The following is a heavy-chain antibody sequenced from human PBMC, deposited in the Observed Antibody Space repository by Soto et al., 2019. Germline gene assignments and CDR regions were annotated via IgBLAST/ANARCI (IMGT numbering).Heavy chain of an antibody. D-gene: IGHD6-6*01. Sequence: GESLKISCKGSGYSFTSYWISWVRQMPGKGLEWMGRIDPSDSYTNYSQSFQGHVTISADKSISTAYLQWSSLKASDTAMYYCARHQYSSSSGLSWGQGTMVAVSS. CDR3: ARHQYSSSSGLS. CDR1: GYSFTSYW. CDR2: IDPSDSYT. J-gene: IGHJ5*02. V-gene: IGHV5-10-1*01.